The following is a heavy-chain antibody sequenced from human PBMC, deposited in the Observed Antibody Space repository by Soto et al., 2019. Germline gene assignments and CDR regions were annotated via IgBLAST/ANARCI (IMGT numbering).Heavy chain of an antibody. CDR1: VFTLINYL. CDR3: VRELGLAY. Sequence: GSLRLSCASSVFTLINYLMTWVRQAPGKGLEWVANINKDGSQKNYVDSVKGLFTIARDNGQNSLSLQMNSLRVEDTAVYYCVRELGLAYWGQGALVTVSS. V-gene: IGHV3-7*03. CDR2: INKDGSQK. D-gene: IGHD7-27*01. J-gene: IGHJ4*02.